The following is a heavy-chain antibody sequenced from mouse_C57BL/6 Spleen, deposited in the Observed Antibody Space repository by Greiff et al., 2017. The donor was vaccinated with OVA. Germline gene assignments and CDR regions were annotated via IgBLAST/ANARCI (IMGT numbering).Heavy chain of an antibody. CDR3: ARDKRRDGYWYFDV. CDR2: SRNKANDYTT. D-gene: IGHD2-12*01. CDR1: GFTFSDFY. Sequence: EVKLMESGGGLVQSGRSLRLSCATSGFTFSDFYMEWVRQAPGKGLEWIAASRNKANDYTTEYSASVKGRFIVSRDTSQSILYLQMNALRAEDTAIYYCARDKRRDGYWYFDVWGTGTTVTVSS. V-gene: IGHV7-1*01. J-gene: IGHJ1*03.